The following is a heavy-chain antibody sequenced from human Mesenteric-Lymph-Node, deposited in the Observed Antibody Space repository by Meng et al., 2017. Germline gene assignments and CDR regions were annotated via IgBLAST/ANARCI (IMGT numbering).Heavy chain of an antibody. CDR1: GGSSRNDMG. CDR3: TTLYGDSIS. D-gene: IGHD4-17*01. J-gene: IGHJ4*02. V-gene: IGHV4-4*02. Sequence: VQLQEAGPGLGNPSGTLSLTCDVSGGSSRNDMGWSWVRQATGKGLEWIGDICDSGRTNYTPSVKGRVSMSVDKSQNHFSLRLSSVTAADTAVYYCTTLYGDSISWGQGTLVTVSS. CDR2: ICDSGRT.